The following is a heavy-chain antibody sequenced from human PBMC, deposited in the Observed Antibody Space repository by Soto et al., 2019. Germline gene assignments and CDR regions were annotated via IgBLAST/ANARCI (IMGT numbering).Heavy chain of an antibody. CDR2: INAHSGGT. J-gene: IGHJ3*02. V-gene: IGHV1-2*02. CDR3: ARGGPPRYYYDSSGYWDLDAFDI. CDR1: GFSFTGYY. Sequence: ASVKVSCKASGFSFTGYYIHWLRQAPGQGLEWMGWINAHSGGTEYAQKFQGRVTMTRDTSISTAYMELSRLRSDDTAVYYCARGGPPRYYYDSSGYWDLDAFDIWGQGTMVTVSS. D-gene: IGHD3-22*01.